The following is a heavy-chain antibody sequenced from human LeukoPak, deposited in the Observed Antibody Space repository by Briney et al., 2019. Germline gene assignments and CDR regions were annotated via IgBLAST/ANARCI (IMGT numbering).Heavy chain of an antibody. CDR1: GGTFSSYA. D-gene: IGHD3-16*02. CDR2: IIPIFGTA. Sequence: GASVKVSCKASGGTFSSYAISWVRQAPGQGLEWMGGIIPIFGTANYAQKFQGRVTVTTDESTSTAYMELSSLRSEDTAVYYCARGGTYYDYVWGSYRLDYWGQGTLVTVSS. J-gene: IGHJ4*02. V-gene: IGHV1-69*05. CDR3: ARGGTYYDYVWGSYRLDY.